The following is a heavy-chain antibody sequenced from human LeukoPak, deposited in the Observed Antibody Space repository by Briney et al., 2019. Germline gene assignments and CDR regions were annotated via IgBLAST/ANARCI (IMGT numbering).Heavy chain of an antibody. CDR3: ARGGGATFHDY. CDR1: GYSITNFG. CDR2: INPINGNT. V-gene: IGHV1-18*04. D-gene: IGHD3-16*01. Sequence: GASVKVSCKASGYSITNFGITWVRQAPGQGLEWMGWINPINGNTNYARDLQGRVTMTTDTSTSTAYMDLRSLRSDDTAVYYWARGGGATFHDYWGQGTLVTVSS. J-gene: IGHJ4*02.